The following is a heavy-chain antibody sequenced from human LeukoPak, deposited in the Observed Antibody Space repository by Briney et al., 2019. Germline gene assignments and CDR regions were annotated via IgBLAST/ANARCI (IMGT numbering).Heavy chain of an antibody. CDR2: IRSSSSTI. D-gene: IGHD3-10*01. V-gene: IGHV3-48*04. J-gene: IGHJ4*02. Sequence: GGSLRLSCAASGFSFSSYSMNWVRQAPGKGLEWVSYIRSSSSTIYYADSVKGRFTISRDNAKNSLYLQMTSLRAEDTAVYYCARPLSSGSPQGLPTSPHLDYWGQGTLVTVSS. CDR3: ARPLSSGSPQGLPTSPHLDY. CDR1: GFSFSSYS.